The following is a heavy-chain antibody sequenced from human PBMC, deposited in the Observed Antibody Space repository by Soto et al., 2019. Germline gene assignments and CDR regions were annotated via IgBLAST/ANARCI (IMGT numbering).Heavy chain of an antibody. J-gene: IGHJ4*02. D-gene: IGHD6-6*01. CDR1: GFTFSRHA. CDR2: ISYDGSEK. Sequence: QVQLVESGGGVVQPGRSLRLSCAASGFTFSRHAMHWVRQVPVKGLEWVAVISYDGSEKYYADSVKGRFTISRDSSKNTLYLQMDSLGPEDTAVYYCAREVGGSSPPGWGQGTLVTVFS. CDR3: AREVGGSSPPG. V-gene: IGHV3-30-3*01.